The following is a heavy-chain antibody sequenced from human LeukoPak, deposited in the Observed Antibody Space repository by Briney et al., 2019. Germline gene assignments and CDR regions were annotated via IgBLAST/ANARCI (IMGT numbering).Heavy chain of an antibody. V-gene: IGHV4-30-4*08. D-gene: IGHD2-2*01. CDR2: IYYSGST. Sequence: PSQTLSLTCTVSGGSISSGDYYWRWIRQPPGTGLEWIGYIYYSGSTYYNPSLKSRVTISVDTSKNQFSLKLSSVTAADTAVYYCARVATRYCSSTSCYVLDYWGQGTLVTVSS. CDR3: ARVATRYCSSTSCYVLDY. J-gene: IGHJ4*02. CDR1: GGSISSGDYY.